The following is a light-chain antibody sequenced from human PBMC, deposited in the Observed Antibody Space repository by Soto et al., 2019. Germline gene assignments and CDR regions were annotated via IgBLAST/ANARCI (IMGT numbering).Light chain of an antibody. V-gene: IGLV1-47*01. CDR1: PSNIGAGSD. Sequence: QSVLTQPPSVSGAPGQRVTISCTGTPSNIGAGSDIHWYQQLPGTAPKLLIYRNNQRPSGVPDRFSGSKSGTSASLAISGIRSEDEADYYCAAWHDSMSVAYVFGTGTKVTVL. CDR2: RNN. CDR3: AAWHDSMSVAYV. J-gene: IGLJ1*01.